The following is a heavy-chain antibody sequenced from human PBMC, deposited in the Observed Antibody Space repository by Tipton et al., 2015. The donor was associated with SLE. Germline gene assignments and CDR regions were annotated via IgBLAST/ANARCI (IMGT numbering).Heavy chain of an antibody. J-gene: IGHJ4*02. V-gene: IGHV5-51*01. CDR2: IYPADSDT. Sequence: QLVQSGAEVKKAGESLKISCKGSGYTFATYWIGWVRQIPGKGLEWMGIIYPADSDTRYSPSFQGQVTISVDRSIDTAYLQWSSLKASDTAMYYCARPTMTMVTSYSDYCGQGTLVTVSS. D-gene: IGHD4-17*01. CDR3: ARPTMTMVTSYSDY. CDR1: GYTFATYW.